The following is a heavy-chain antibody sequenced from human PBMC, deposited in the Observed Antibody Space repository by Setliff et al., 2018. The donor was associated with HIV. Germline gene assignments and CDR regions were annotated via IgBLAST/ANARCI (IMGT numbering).Heavy chain of an antibody. D-gene: IGHD2-2*01. CDR3: ARDTCDTPSCYAGPRFVY. J-gene: IGHJ4*02. Sequence: GGSLSLSCAASGFTFSDYWMSWVRQAPGKGLEWVVNIKQDGTDKYYVDSVWGRFTISIDNARNSLFLQMNSLRVDDTAVYYCARDTCDTPSCYAGPRFVYWGQGNLVTVSS. V-gene: IGHV3-7*01. CDR2: IKQDGTDK. CDR1: GFTFSDYW.